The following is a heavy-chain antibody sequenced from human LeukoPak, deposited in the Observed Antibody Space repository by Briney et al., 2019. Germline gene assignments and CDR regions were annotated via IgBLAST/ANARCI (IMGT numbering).Heavy chain of an antibody. D-gene: IGHD2-15*01. V-gene: IGHV3-23*01. Sequence: AGGSLRLSCAASGFTFSSYAMSWVRQAPGKGLEWVSAISGSAYTTYYADSVKGRFTISRDNSKNTLYLQMNSLRADDTAVYYCAKSQLGYCSGGSCFDAFDLWGQGTMVTVSS. CDR2: ISGSAYTT. CDR1: GFTFSSYA. J-gene: IGHJ3*01. CDR3: AKSQLGYCSGGSCFDAFDL.